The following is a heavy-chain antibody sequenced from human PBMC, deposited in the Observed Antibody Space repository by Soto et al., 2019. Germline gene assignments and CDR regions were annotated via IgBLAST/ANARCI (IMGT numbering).Heavy chain of an antibody. J-gene: IGHJ3*02. CDR1: GFTFSSYA. CDR2: IYSGGST. Sequence: GGSLRLSCAASGFTFSSYAMSWVRQAPGKGLEWVSAIYSGGSTYYADSVKGRFTISRDNSKNTLYLQMNSLRAEDTAVYYCARVSSSWYGIGAFDIWGQGTMVTVSS. V-gene: IGHV3-66*01. CDR3: ARVSSSWYGIGAFDI. D-gene: IGHD6-13*01.